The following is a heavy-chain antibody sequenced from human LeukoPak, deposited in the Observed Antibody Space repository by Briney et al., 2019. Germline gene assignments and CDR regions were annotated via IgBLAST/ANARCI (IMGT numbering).Heavy chain of an antibody. CDR2: ISGRSDNT. Sequence: GGSLRLSCAASGFIFSNYAMYWVRQAPGKGLEWVSAISGRSDNTYYADSVKGRFTLSRDSSKNTLYLQMNSLRADDTAVYYCAKWGDYDVLTGYYVSGFWAQGTLVIVSS. D-gene: IGHD3-9*01. V-gene: IGHV3-23*01. CDR3: AKWGDYDVLTGYYVSGF. J-gene: IGHJ4*02. CDR1: GFIFSNYA.